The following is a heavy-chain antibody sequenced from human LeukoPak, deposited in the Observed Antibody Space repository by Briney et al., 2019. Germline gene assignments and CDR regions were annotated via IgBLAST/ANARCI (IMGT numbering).Heavy chain of an antibody. Sequence: GGSLRLSCAASGFTFSSYWMHWVRQAPGKGRVWVSRINSDGSSTSYADSVKGRFTISRDNAKNTLYLQMNSLRAEDTAAYYCARSTGKHGYSYGYGGHFDYWGQGTLVTVSS. J-gene: IGHJ4*02. CDR3: ARSTGKHGYSYGYGGHFDY. D-gene: IGHD5-18*01. CDR2: INSDGSST. CDR1: GFTFSSYW. V-gene: IGHV3-74*01.